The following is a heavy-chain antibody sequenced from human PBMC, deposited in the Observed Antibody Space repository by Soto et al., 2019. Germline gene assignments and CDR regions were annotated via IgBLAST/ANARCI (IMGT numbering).Heavy chain of an antibody. J-gene: IGHJ5*02. Sequence: GGSLILSCAASGFTFSSYAMSWVRQAPGKGLEWVSAISGSGGSTYYADSVKGRFTISRDNSKNTLYLQMNSLRAEDTAVYYCAKDQWLFSYNWFDPWGQGTLVTVSS. CDR1: GFTFSSYA. V-gene: IGHV3-23*01. CDR2: ISGSGGST. D-gene: IGHD3-22*01. CDR3: AKDQWLFSYNWFDP.